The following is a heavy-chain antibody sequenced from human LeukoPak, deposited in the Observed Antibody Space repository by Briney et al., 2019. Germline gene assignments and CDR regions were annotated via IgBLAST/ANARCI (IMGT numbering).Heavy chain of an antibody. J-gene: IGHJ4*02. CDR3: ARGFGTKVRGVIKTLDY. CDR1: GYTFTSYD. V-gene: IGHV1-8*01. D-gene: IGHD3-10*01. CDR2: MNPNSGNT. Sequence: ASVKVSCKASGYTFTSYDINWVRQATGQGLEWMGWMNPNSGNTGYAQKFQGRVTMTRNTSISTAYMELSSLRSEDTAVYYCARGFGTKVRGVIKTLDYWGQGTLVTVSS.